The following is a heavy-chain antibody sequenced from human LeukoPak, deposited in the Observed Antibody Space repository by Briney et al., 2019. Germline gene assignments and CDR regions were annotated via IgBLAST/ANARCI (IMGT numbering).Heavy chain of an antibody. V-gene: IGHV4-59*01. D-gene: IGHD2-2*01. CDR3: ARVVVVPAAMRGFFYYYGMDV. J-gene: IGHJ6*02. CDR1: GGSISSYY. CDR2: IYDSGST. Sequence: SETLSLTCTVSGGSISSYYWSWIRQPPREGLEWIGYIYDSGSTNYNPSLKSRVTISLDTSKNQFSLKLSSVTAADTAVYYCARVVVVPAAMRGFFYYYGMDVWGQGTTVTVSS.